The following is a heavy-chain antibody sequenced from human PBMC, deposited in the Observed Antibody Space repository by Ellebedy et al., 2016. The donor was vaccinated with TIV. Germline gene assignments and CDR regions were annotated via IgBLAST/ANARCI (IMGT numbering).Heavy chain of an antibody. J-gene: IGHJ5*01. CDR2: INNDGRTT. CDR3: ARTTDVPGMGDWFDS. CDR1: GFTFSTYW. D-gene: IGHD3-16*01. Sequence: GESLKISCAASGFTFSTYWMHWVRQAPGKGLVWISRINNDGRTTTYVDSVEGRFTISRDNARNTLYLQMRSLRAEDTAVYFCARTTDVPGMGDWFDSWGQGTLVTVSS. V-gene: IGHV3-74*03.